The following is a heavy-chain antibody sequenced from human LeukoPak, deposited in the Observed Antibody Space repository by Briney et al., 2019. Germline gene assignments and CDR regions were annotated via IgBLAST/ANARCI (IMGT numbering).Heavy chain of an antibody. CDR1: GYSISSGYY. CDR2: IYHSGST. D-gene: IGHD3-10*01. Sequence: SETLSLTCTVSGYSISSGYYGGWIRQPLGKGLEWIGSIYHSGSTYYNPSLKSRVTISVDTSKNQFSLKLSSVTAADTAVYYCARLIGDGTIWFDPWGQGTLVTVSS. V-gene: IGHV4-38-2*02. CDR3: ARLIGDGTIWFDP. J-gene: IGHJ5*02.